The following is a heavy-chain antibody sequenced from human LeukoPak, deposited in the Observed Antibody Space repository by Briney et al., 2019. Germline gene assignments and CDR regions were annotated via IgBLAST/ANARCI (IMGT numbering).Heavy chain of an antibody. V-gene: IGHV3-15*01. J-gene: IGHJ4*02. Sequence: GRSLRLSCTASGFTFGDYAMSWVRQAPGKGLEWVGRIKSKTDGGTTDYAAPVKGRFTISRDDSKNTLYLQMNSLKTEDTAVYYCGYAGGRYFDYWGQGTLVTVSS. CDR1: GFTFGDYA. CDR2: IKSKTDGGTT. CDR3: GYAGGRYFDY. D-gene: IGHD2-2*01.